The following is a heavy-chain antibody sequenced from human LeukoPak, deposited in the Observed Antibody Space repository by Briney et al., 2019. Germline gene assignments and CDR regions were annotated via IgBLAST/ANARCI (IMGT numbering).Heavy chain of an antibody. CDR3: ARGGTMVRGVPSSYYYYGMDV. V-gene: IGHV3-7*01. Sequence: GGSLRLSCAASGFTFSSYWMSWVRQAPGKGLEWVANIKQDGSEKYYVDSVKGRFTISRDNAKNTLYLQMNSLRAEDTAVYYCARGGTMVRGVPSSYYYYGMDVWGQGTTVTVSS. D-gene: IGHD3-10*01. CDR1: GFTFSSYW. J-gene: IGHJ6*02. CDR2: IKQDGSEK.